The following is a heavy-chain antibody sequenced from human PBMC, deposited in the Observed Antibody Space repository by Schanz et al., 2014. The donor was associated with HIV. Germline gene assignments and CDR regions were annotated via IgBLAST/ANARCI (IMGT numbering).Heavy chain of an antibody. CDR2: ISWNSGSI. D-gene: IGHD3-10*01. CDR1: GFIFDDYA. Sequence: EVQLVESGGGLVQPGGSLKLSCAASGFIFDDYAMYWVRQVPGKGLEWVSGISWNSGSIGYVDSVKGRFTISRDAAKNSLFLQMNSLRPEDTALYYCAKGRSGRGALFVGMDVWGQGTPVTVSS. CDR3: AKGRSGRGALFVGMDV. V-gene: IGHV3-9*01. J-gene: IGHJ6*01.